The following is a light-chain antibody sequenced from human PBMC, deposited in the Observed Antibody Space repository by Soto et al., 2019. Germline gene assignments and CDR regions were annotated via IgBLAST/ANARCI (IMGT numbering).Light chain of an antibody. CDR1: QSISSW. CDR2: KAS. V-gene: IGKV1-5*03. J-gene: IGKJ1*01. CDR3: QQYNSYTWT. Sequence: DIQMTQRPSTLSASLGDRVTLTCRASQSISSWLAWYQQKPGQAPKLLIYKASNLEGGVPSRFSGSGSGTEFTLTISGLQPDDFATYYCQQYNSYTWTFGQGTKVDI.